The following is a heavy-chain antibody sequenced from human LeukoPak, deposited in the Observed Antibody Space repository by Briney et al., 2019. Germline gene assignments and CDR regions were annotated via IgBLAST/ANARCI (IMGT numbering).Heavy chain of an antibody. CDR1: GFTFTDYW. CDR3: ARGQTLTF. J-gene: IGHJ4*02. Sequence: GGSLRLSCTTSGFTFTDYWMTWVRQAPGKGLEWVANINQDGSKKFYVDSVKGRFAISRDNAKNALYLQMNSLRAEDTGVYFCARGQTLTFWGQGTLVTASS. V-gene: IGHV3-7*01. CDR2: INQDGSKK.